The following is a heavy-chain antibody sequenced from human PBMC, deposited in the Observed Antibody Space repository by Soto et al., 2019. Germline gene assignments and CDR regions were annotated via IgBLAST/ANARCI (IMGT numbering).Heavy chain of an antibody. CDR3: ARVYNYDFWSGDSPYYYYYGMDV. J-gene: IGHJ6*02. Sequence: ASVKVSCTASGGTFSSYAISWVRQAPGQGLEWMGGIIPIFGTANYAQKFQGRVTITADKSTSTAYMELSSLRSEDTAVYYCARVYNYDFWSGDSPYYYYYGMDVWGQGTTVTVSS. CDR1: GGTFSSYA. D-gene: IGHD3-3*01. CDR2: IIPIFGTA. V-gene: IGHV1-69*06.